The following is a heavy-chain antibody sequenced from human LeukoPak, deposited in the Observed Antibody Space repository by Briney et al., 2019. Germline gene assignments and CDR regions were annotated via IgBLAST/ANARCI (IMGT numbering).Heavy chain of an antibody. CDR3: ARRVTYCGGDCYLGLDY. Sequence: ASVKVSCKASGYTFTSYGISWVRQAPGQGLEWMGWISAYNGNTNYAQKLQGRVTMTTDTSTSTAYMELRSLRSDDTAVYYCARRVTYCGGDCYLGLDYWGQGTLVTVSS. J-gene: IGHJ4*02. D-gene: IGHD2-21*01. CDR2: ISAYNGNT. CDR1: GYTFTSYG. V-gene: IGHV1-18*01.